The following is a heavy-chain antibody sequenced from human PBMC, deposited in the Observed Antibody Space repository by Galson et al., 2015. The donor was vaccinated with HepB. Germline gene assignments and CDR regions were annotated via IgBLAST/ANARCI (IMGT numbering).Heavy chain of an antibody. CDR2: IFHSGST. V-gene: IGHV4-28*01. CDR3: ARKRSGTRDDAFDI. Sequence: LSLTCAVSGYSISNNNWWGWIRQPPGRGLEWIGYIFHSGSTYYNPSLKSRVTMSLDASVNQFSLKLTSVTAVDTAVYYCARKRSGTRDDAFDIWGQGTMVTVSS. D-gene: IGHD1-1*01. J-gene: IGHJ3*02. CDR1: GYSISNNNW.